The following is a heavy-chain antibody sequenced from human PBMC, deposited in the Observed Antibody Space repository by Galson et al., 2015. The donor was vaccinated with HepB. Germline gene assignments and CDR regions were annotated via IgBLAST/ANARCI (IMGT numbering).Heavy chain of an antibody. D-gene: IGHD4-17*01. CDR3: ARDTGQTYYGMDV. J-gene: IGHJ6*02. CDR2: ISAYSGKT. V-gene: IGHV1-18*01. Sequence: QSGAEVKKPGASVKVSCKASGYTFTRYGISWERQAPGQGLEWMGWISAYSGKTNYAQKLQGRVTMTTDTSTSTGYMELRSLRSDDTAVYFCARDTGQTYYGMDVWGQGTTVTVSS. CDR1: GYTFTRYG.